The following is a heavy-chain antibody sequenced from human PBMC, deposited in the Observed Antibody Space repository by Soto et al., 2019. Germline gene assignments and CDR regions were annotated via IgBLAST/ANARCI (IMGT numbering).Heavy chain of an antibody. J-gene: IGHJ4*02. Sequence: SETLSLTCIVSGGSISNYYWSWIRQPPGKGLEWIGYIYYSGSTNYNPSLTSRVNKSVDTSKNQFSLKLTSVTAADTAVYYCARDKITGLFDYWGRGTPVTVSS. D-gene: IGHD2-8*02. V-gene: IGHV4-59*12. CDR1: GGSISNYY. CDR3: ARDKITGLFDY. CDR2: IYYSGST.